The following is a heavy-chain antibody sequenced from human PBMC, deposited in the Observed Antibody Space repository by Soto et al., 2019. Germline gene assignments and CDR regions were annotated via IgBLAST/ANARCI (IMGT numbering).Heavy chain of an antibody. V-gene: IGHV3-66*01. Sequence: EVQLVESGGDLVQPGGSLRLSCAASGFPVSTNYVSWVRQAPGKGLEWVSIIYDGGSTYYADAVKGRFTISRDNFKNMLYLQMNSLRSEDTAVYHSARGDGDHGRRLDHWGQGTQVTVSS. CDR3: ARGDGDHGRRLDH. CDR2: IYDGGST. CDR1: GFPVSTNY. J-gene: IGHJ5*02. D-gene: IGHD4-17*01.